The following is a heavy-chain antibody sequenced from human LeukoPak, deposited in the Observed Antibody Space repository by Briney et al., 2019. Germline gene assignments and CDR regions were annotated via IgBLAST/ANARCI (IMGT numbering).Heavy chain of an antibody. Sequence: SETLSLTCTVSGGSISSYYWSWIRQPPGKGLEWIGYIYYSGSTNYNPSLKSRVTISVDTSKNQFSLKLSSVTAADTAVYYCARTYYYDSSGYYPPFVGYYYYMDVWGKGTTVTISS. V-gene: IGHV4-59*01. CDR1: GGSISSYY. J-gene: IGHJ6*03. D-gene: IGHD3-22*01. CDR3: ARTYYYDSSGYYPPFVGYYYYMDV. CDR2: IYYSGST.